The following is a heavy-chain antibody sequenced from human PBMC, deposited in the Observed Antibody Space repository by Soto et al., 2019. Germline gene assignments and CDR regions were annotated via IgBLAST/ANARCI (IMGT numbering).Heavy chain of an antibody. CDR2: ISWNSGSI. J-gene: IGHJ1*01. CDR1: GFTFDDYA. Sequence: EVQLVESGGGLVQPGRSLRLSCAASGFTFDDYAMHWVRQAPGKGLEWVSGISWNSGSIGYADSVKGRFPISRDNAKDSLYLQMHSLRAEDTALDYCAKGLYSSSWYWPAQHWGQGTLVTVSS. D-gene: IGHD6-13*01. CDR3: AKGLYSSSWYWPAQH. V-gene: IGHV3-9*01.